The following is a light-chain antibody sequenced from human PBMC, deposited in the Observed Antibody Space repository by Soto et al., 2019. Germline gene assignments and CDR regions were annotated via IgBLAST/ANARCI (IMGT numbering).Light chain of an antibody. CDR2: GAS. Sequence: EIVLTQSPGTLSLSPGERATLSCRASQSVSGSYLAWYQQKPGQAPRLLIYGASRRATGIPDRLSGSGSGTEFTLTISRLEPEDFAVYYCQQYGSSPPITFGQGTRLEIK. V-gene: IGKV3-20*01. J-gene: IGKJ5*01. CDR3: QQYGSSPPIT. CDR1: QSVSGSY.